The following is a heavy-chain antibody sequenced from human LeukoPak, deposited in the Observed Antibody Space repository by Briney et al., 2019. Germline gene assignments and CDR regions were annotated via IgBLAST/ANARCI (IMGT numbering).Heavy chain of an antibody. V-gene: IGHV3-74*01. J-gene: IGHJ6*04. CDR2: INSDGRSS. CDR3: AELGITMIGGV. Sequence: GGSLRLSCAASGFTFSSYWMHWVRQAPGKGLVWVSRINSDGRSSSYADSVKGRSTISRDNDKNSLYLQMNSLRAEDTAVYYCAELGITMIGGVWGKGTTVTISS. CDR1: GFTFSSYW. D-gene: IGHD3-10*02.